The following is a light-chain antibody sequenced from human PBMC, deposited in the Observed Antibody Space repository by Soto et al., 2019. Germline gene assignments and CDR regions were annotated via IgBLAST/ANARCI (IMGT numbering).Light chain of an antibody. CDR3: QSYDSSLSGPV. CDR2: GNS. V-gene: IGLV1-40*01. CDR1: SSNIGAHYD. J-gene: IGLJ2*01. Sequence: QAVVTQPPSVSGAQGQRVTISCTGSSSNIGAHYDVHWYQQLPGTAPKVLIYGNSNRPSGVPDRFSGSKSGTSASLAITGLQAEDEADYYCQSYDSSLSGPVFGGGTKLTVL.